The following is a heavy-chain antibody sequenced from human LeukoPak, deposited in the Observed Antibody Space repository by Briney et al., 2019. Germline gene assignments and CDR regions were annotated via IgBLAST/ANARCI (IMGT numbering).Heavy chain of an antibody. D-gene: IGHD6-13*01. CDR1: GYSFTSYW. J-gene: IGHJ4*02. CDR2: IYPGDSDT. Sequence: GESLKISCKGSGYSFTSYWIGWVRQMPGKGLEWMGIIYPGDSDTRYSPSFQGQVTISADKSISTAYLQWSSLKASDTAMYYCARARGSSWYGHYFDYWGQGTLVTVS. V-gene: IGHV5-51*01. CDR3: ARARGSSWYGHYFDY.